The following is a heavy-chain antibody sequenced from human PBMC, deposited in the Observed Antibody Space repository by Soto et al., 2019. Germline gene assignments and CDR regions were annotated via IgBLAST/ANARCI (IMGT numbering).Heavy chain of an antibody. V-gene: IGHV3-23*01. CDR3: AKAEQWLPYYYYGMDV. CDR1: GFTFSSYA. J-gene: IGHJ6*02. CDR2: ISGSGGST. Sequence: GGSLRLSCAASGFTFSSYAMSWVRQAPGKGLEWVSAISGSGGSTYYADSVKGRFTISRDNSKNTLYLQMNSLRAEDTAVYYCAKAEQWLPYYYYGMDVWGQGTTVTVSS. D-gene: IGHD6-19*01.